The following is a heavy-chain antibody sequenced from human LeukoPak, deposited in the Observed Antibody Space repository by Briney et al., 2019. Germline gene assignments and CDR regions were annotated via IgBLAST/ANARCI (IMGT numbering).Heavy chain of an antibody. J-gene: IGHJ4*02. D-gene: IGHD3-22*01. CDR2: IIPILNIT. Sequence: SVKVSCKASRGTFSKYAISWVRQAPGQGLEWMGRIIPILNITHYAQKFQGRVTIAADKSTSTAYMELSSLRSEDTAVYYCATDDDRAREIDYWGQGTLVTVSS. CDR1: RGTFSKYA. CDR3: ATDDDRAREIDY. V-gene: IGHV1-69*04.